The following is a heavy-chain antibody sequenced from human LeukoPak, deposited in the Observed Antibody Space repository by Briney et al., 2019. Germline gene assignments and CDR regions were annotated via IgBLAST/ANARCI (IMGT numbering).Heavy chain of an antibody. CDR3: ARGNLYDILTGYYYYYYGMDV. V-gene: IGHV1-8*01. CDR1: GYTFTSYD. CDR2: MNPNSGNT. D-gene: IGHD3-9*01. J-gene: IGHJ6*02. Sequence: ASVKVSCKASGYTFTSYDINWVRQATGQGLEWMGWMNPNSGNTGYAQKFQGRVTMTRNTSISTAYMELSSLRSEDTAVYYCARGNLYDILTGYYYYYYGMDVWGHGTTVTVSS.